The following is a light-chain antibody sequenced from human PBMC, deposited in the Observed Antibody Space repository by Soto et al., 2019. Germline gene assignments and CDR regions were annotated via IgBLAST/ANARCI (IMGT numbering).Light chain of an antibody. CDR3: CSYAGSSTLYV. J-gene: IGLJ1*01. V-gene: IGLV2-23*02. CDR2: EVN. CDR1: SSDIGTYNL. Sequence: QSALTQPASVSGSPGQSITISCTGTSSDIGTYNLVSWYQQHPRKAPKLMIYEVNKRPSGVSDRFSGSKSGNTASLTISGPPAEDEADYYCCSYAGSSTLYVFGTGTKLTVL.